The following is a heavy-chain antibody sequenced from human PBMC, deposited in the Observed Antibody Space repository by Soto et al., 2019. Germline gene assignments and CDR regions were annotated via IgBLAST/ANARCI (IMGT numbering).Heavy chain of an antibody. J-gene: IGHJ3*02. CDR3: ARSPGRARPRTDNDAFDI. V-gene: IGHV3-64*02. CDR2: ISSNGGST. CDR1: GFTFSSYA. Sequence: GGSLRLSCAASGFTFSSYAMHWVRQAPGKGLEYVSAISSNGGSTYYADSVKGRFTISRDNSKNTLYLQMGSLRAEDMAVYYCARSPGRARPRTDNDAFDIWGQGTMVTVSS.